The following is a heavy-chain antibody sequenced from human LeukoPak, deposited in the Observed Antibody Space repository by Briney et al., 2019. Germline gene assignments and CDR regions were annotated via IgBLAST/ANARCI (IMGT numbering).Heavy chain of an antibody. Sequence: PVGSLRLSCAASGFAFRVAAITLVRQAPGKGLEWVSLIGASGESTYYADSVKGRFTISRDNSKNTLSLQMNGLRVEDTAMYFCAKDIQLSTWGLGTMVTVSS. CDR1: GFAFRVAA. J-gene: IGHJ3*01. CDR3: AKDIQLST. CDR2: IGASGEST. V-gene: IGHV3-23*01. D-gene: IGHD5-24*01.